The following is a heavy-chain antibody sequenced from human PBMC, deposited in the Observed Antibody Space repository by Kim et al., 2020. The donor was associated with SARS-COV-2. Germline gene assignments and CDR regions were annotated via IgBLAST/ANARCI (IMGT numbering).Heavy chain of an antibody. J-gene: IGHJ4*01. V-gene: IGHV3-64D*06. CDR3: VKWSSGNSF. D-gene: IGHD3-22*01. Sequence: GGSLRLSCSASGFTFNRYAMHWVRQAPGKGLEYVSAISNNGGGTYYADTVKGRFTISRDNSKNKMYLQMSSLRAEDTAVYYCVKWSSGNSFWGQGTLVTVSS. CDR2: ISNNGGGT. CDR1: GFTFNRYA.